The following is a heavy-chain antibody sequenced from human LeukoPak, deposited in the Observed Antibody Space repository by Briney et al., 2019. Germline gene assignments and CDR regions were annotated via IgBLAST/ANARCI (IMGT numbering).Heavy chain of an antibody. CDR2: ISSSSSTI. D-gene: IGHD2-21*01. V-gene: IGHV3-48*01. CDR1: EFTFSRDS. Sequence: GGSLRLSCAASEFTFSRDSMDWVRQAPGKGLEWVSFISSSSSTIYYADSVKGRFTISRDNAKNSLFLQLNSLRAEDTAVYYCARALRAYYFDDWGQGTLVTVSS. J-gene: IGHJ4*02. CDR3: ARALRAYYFDD.